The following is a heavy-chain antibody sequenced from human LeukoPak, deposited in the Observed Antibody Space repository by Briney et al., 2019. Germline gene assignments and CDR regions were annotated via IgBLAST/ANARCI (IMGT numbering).Heavy chain of an antibody. J-gene: IGHJ5*02. V-gene: IGHV4-59*01. CDR2: IYYSGST. D-gene: IGHD3-3*01. CDR1: GGSLSSYY. CDR3: ARVQYYDFWSGYDNWFDP. Sequence: SETLSLPWTVSGGSLSSYYWRWIREPPGEGMEGDGYIYYSGSTNYNPSLKSRVTISVDTSKNQFSLKLSSVTAADTAVYYCARVQYYDFWSGYDNWFDPWGQGTLVTVSS.